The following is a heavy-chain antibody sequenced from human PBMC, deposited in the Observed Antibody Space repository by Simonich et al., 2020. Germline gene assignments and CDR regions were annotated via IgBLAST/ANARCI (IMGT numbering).Heavy chain of an antibody. V-gene: IGHV1-69*09. Sequence: QVQLVQSGAEVKKPGSSVNVSCKASGGTFSSYAISWVRQAPGQGLEWMGGSIPILGIANYAQKFQGRVTITADKSTSTAYMELSSLRSEDTAVYYCARTNTMRELDTMIRGVDYFDYWGQGTLVTVSS. CDR1: GGTFSSYA. CDR3: ARTNTMRELDTMIRGVDYFDY. CDR2: SIPILGIA. D-gene: IGHD3-10*01. J-gene: IGHJ4*02.